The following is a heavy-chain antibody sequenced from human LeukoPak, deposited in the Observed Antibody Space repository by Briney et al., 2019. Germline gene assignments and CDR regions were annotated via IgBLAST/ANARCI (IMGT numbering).Heavy chain of an antibody. Sequence: GASVKVSCKASGYTFTSYGINWVRQAPGQGLEWMGWISTYNDNTNYAQKLQGRVTMTTDTSTSTAYMELRSLRSDDTAVYYCARDPHIVVVPAAIRGWFDPWGQGTLVTVSS. CDR1: GYTFTSYG. CDR3: ARDPHIVVVPAAIRGWFDP. D-gene: IGHD2-2*01. J-gene: IGHJ5*02. V-gene: IGHV1-18*01. CDR2: ISTYNDNT.